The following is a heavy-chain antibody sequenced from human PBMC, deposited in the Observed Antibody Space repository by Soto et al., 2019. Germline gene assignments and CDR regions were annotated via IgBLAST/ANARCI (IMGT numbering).Heavy chain of an antibody. V-gene: IGHV1-24*01. Sequence: ASVKVSCKVSGSTLTDLSLHWVRQAPGKGLEWVGGFDPEDGETIYAQKFQGRVTMTEDTSTDTAYMELSSLRSEDTAVYYCATSSNSSSWYNWFDPWGQGTLVTVSS. J-gene: IGHJ5*02. D-gene: IGHD6-13*01. CDR1: GSTLTDLS. CDR2: FDPEDGET. CDR3: ATSSNSSSWYNWFDP.